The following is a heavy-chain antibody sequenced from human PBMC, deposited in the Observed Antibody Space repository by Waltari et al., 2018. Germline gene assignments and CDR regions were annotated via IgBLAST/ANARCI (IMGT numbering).Heavy chain of an antibody. J-gene: IGHJ6*02. CDR1: GFTFSTYW. Sequence: VQLGESGGGLVQPGGSLRLSCEASGFTFSTYWVCWVRQVPGKGLVWVSTITSDGSRTRYADSVKVRFTVSRDNAKNTLYLQMNSLRAEDTAVYYCASHRPGGYGMDVWGHGTTVTVSS. CDR2: ITSDGSRT. V-gene: IGHV3-74*01. D-gene: IGHD2-15*01. CDR3: ASHRPGGYGMDV.